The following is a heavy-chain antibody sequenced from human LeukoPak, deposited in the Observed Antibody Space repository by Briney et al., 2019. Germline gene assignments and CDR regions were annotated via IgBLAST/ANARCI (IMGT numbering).Heavy chain of an antibody. CDR1: GFTFSNYA. V-gene: IGHV3-23*01. CDR3: AKLVGATTDFDY. J-gene: IGHJ4*02. Sequence: GGSLRLSCAASGFTFSNYAMYWVRQDPGKGLEWVSTITSGDNTYYVDSVKGRFTISRDNSKNTLYLQMNSLRAKDTALYYCAKLVGATTDFDYWGQGTLVTVSS. D-gene: IGHD1-26*01. CDR2: ITSGDNT.